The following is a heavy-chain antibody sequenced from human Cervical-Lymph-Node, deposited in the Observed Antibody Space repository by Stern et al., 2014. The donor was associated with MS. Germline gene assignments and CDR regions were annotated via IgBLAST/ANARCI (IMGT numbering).Heavy chain of an antibody. V-gene: IGHV1-69*01. D-gene: IGHD6-6*01. Sequence: QVQLVQSGAEVKKPGSSVKVSCKASGGTFNTNVISWVRQAPGQGLEWMGGIIPIFGTALYAQKFQGRVTITANESTRAASMALSSLRSEDTAVYYCARAAYSTSSYNYWGQGTLVIVSS. J-gene: IGHJ4*02. CDR2: IIPIFGTA. CDR1: GGTFNTNV. CDR3: ARAAYSTSSYNY.